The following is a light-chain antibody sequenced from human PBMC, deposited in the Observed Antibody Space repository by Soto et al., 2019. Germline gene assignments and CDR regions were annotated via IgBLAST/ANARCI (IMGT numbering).Light chain of an antibody. V-gene: IGKV1D-16*01. J-gene: IGKJ4*01. Sequence: DIQMTQSPSSLSASVGDRVTITCRPSQVIRSLLAWYQLKPGKAPTPLIFGASTLRSGVPSRFSGRGSGANFTLTISGLQREDFATYVCQQYDTYPLTFGGGTKVE. CDR3: QQYDTYPLT. CDR2: GAS. CDR1: QVIRSL.